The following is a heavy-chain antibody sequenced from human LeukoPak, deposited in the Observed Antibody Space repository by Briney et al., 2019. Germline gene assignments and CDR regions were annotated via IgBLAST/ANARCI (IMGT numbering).Heavy chain of an antibody. CDR2: IYYSGST. CDR3: ARHESGSSYKGYFFDY. Sequence: PSETLSLTCTVSGGSISGYYWSWIRQPPGKGLEWIGSIYYSGSTNYNPSLRGRVTISVDTSMNQFSLKLNSVSAAETAVYYCARHESGSSYKGYFFDYWGQGTLVTVSS. V-gene: IGHV4-59*08. CDR1: GGSISGYY. D-gene: IGHD1-26*01. J-gene: IGHJ4*02.